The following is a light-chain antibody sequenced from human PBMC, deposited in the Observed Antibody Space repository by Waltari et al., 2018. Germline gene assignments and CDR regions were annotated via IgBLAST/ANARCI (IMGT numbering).Light chain of an antibody. CDR3: QQHGTLPAT. CDR1: QRVGSSS. J-gene: IGKJ1*01. V-gene: IGKV3-20*01. Sequence: EIVLTQSTGTASLSPGERVTFSCRASQRVGSSSLAWDQQKPGQAPRLVIYRSPSRATGSPDRFSGSGSGTDFSRTSSRLEPEDFAVYYCQQHGTLPATFGQGTKVEIK. CDR2: RSP.